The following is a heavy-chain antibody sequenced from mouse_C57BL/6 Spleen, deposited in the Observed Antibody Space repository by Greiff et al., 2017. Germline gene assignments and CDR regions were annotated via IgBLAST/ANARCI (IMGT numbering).Heavy chain of an antibody. D-gene: IGHD1-1*01. Sequence: QVQLQQSGAELVRPGASVKLSCKASGYTFTDYYINWVKQRPGQGLEWIARIYPGSGNTYYNEKFKGKATLTAEKSSSTAYMQLSSLTSEDSAVYFCARYYGSSYGLYAMDYWGQGTTVTVSS. CDR1: GYTFTDYY. CDR2: IYPGSGNT. CDR3: ARYYGSSYGLYAMDY. V-gene: IGHV1-76*01. J-gene: IGHJ4*01.